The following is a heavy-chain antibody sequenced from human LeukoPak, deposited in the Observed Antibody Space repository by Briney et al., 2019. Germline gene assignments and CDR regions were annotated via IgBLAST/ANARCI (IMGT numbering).Heavy chain of an antibody. J-gene: IGHJ4*02. D-gene: IGHD3-16*02. Sequence: SETPSLTCTVSGGSISSGGYYWSWIRQHPGKGLEWIGYIYYSGSTYYNPSLKSRVTISVDTSKNQFSLKLSSVTAADTAVYYCARDPPLIGCDYWGQGTLVTVSS. CDR2: IYYSGST. CDR1: GGSISSGGYY. V-gene: IGHV4-31*03. CDR3: ARDPPLIGCDY.